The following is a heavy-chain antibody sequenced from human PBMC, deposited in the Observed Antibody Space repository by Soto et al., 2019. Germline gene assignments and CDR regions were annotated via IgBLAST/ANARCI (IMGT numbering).Heavy chain of an antibody. CDR3: ARVGGTVVVPAAMGYNWFDP. CDR2: INAGNGNT. J-gene: IGHJ5*02. D-gene: IGHD2-2*01. Sequence: ASVKVSCKASGYTFTSYAVRWVRQATRQRLEWMGWINAGNGNTKYSQKFQGRVTITRDTSASTAYMELSSLRSEDTAVYYCARVGGTVVVPAAMGYNWFDPWGQGTLVTVSS. CDR1: GYTFTSYA. V-gene: IGHV1-3*01.